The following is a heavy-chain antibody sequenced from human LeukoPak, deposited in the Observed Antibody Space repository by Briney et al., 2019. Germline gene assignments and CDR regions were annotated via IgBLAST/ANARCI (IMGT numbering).Heavy chain of an antibody. D-gene: IGHD6-13*01. CDR3: AKGSWYHYYYYMDV. Sequence: GGSLRLSCAASGFTFSSYGMHWVRQAPGKGLEWVAVIWYDGSNKYYADSVKGRFTISRDNSKNTLYLQMNSLRAEDTAVYYCAKGSWYHYYYYMDVWGKGTTVTVSS. V-gene: IGHV3-33*06. CDR2: IWYDGSNK. J-gene: IGHJ6*03. CDR1: GFTFSSYG.